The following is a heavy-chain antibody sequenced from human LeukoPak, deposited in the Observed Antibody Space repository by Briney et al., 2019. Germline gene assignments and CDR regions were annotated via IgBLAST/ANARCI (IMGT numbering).Heavy chain of an antibody. CDR3: ATDIVVVPAAIETDY. CDR2: ISSSSSYI. D-gene: IGHD2-2*02. CDR1: GFTFSSYS. J-gene: IGHJ4*02. V-gene: IGHV3-21*01. Sequence: VGSLRLSCAASGFTFSSYSMNWVRHAPGKGLEWISSISSSSSYIYYADSVKGRFTISRDNAKNSLYLQMNSLRAEDTAVYYCATDIVVVPAAIETDYWGQGTLVTVSS.